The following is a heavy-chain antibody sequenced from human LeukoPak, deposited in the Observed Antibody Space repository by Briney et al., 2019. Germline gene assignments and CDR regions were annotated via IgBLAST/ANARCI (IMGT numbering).Heavy chain of an antibody. CDR1: GFTFSSYP. J-gene: IGHJ4*02. D-gene: IGHD6-19*01. CDR2: ISGSGGDT. CDR3: ATSSGWYPKYFDY. Sequence: PGGSLRLSCAASGFTFSSYPMSLVRQAPGKGLEWVSAISGSGGDTYYADSVKGRFTISRDNSKNTLYLQMNSLRAEDTALYYCATSSGWYPKYFDYWGQGTLVTVSS. V-gene: IGHV3-23*01.